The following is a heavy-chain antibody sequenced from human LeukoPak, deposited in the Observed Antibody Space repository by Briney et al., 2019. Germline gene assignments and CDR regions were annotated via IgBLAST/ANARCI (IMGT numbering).Heavy chain of an antibody. CDR1: GFTFSSYE. CDR3: AREYSSSVSFDP. V-gene: IGHV3-48*03. J-gene: IGHJ5*02. CDR2: ISSSGSTI. Sequence: GGSLRLSCAASGFTFSSYEMNWVRQAPGKGLEWVSYISSSGSTIYYADSVKGRFTISRDNAKNSLYLQMNSLRAEDTAVYYCAREYSSSVSFDPWGQGTLVTVSS. D-gene: IGHD6-6*01.